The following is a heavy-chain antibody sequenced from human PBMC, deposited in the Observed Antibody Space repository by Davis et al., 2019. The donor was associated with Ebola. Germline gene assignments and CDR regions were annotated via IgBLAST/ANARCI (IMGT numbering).Heavy chain of an antibody. D-gene: IGHD3-10*01. CDR3: ARGRASRGRYYYYNGMDV. V-gene: IGHV4-34*01. J-gene: IGHJ6*02. Sequence: MPSETLSLTCAVYGASSSGYYWSWIRQPPGKGLEWIGEINHSGSTNYNPSLKSRVTISVDTSKNQFSLKLSSVTDADTAVYYCARGRASRGRYYYYNGMDVWGQGTTVTVSS. CDR2: INHSGST. CDR1: GASSSGYY.